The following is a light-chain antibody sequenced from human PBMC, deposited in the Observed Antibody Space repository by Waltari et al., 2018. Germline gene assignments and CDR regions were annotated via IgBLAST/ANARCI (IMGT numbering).Light chain of an antibody. CDR1: HSRVHSDGNTY. J-gene: IGKJ2*01. Sequence: DVVMTQSPLSLPVTLGQPASISCMSSHSRVHSDGNTYLMCFHQRPVQYPRRLIYKVSDRESGVPDRFSGSGSDTDLTLKISRVEADYVGVYYCMQGTHWPYTFGQGTRMDIK. V-gene: IGKV2-30*02. CDR2: KVS. CDR3: MQGTHWPYT.